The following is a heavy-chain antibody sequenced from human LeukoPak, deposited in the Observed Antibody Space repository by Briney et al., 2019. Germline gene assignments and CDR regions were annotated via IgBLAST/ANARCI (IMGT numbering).Heavy chain of an antibody. Sequence: SETLSLTCTVSGGSISSYYWSWIRQPAGKGLEWIGRIYTSGSTNYNPSLKSRVTISVDTSKNHFSLKLSSVTAADTAVYYCARYDGYNLNFDYWGQGTLVTVSS. D-gene: IGHD5-24*01. V-gene: IGHV4-4*07. CDR2: IYTSGST. J-gene: IGHJ4*02. CDR3: ARYDGYNLNFDY. CDR1: GGSISSYY.